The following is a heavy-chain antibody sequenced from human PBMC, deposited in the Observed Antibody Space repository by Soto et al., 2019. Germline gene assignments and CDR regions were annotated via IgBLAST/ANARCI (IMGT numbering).Heavy chain of an antibody. J-gene: IGHJ6*02. CDR3: AKATGSWIQLSYGMDV. CDR1: GFTFSSYA. Sequence: GGSLRLSCAASGFTFSSYAMSWVRQAPGKGLEWVSATSGSGGSTYYADSVKGRFTISRDNSKNTLYLQMNSLRAEDTAVYYCAKATGSWIQLSYGMDVWGQGTTVTVSS. D-gene: IGHD5-18*01. V-gene: IGHV3-23*01. CDR2: TSGSGGST.